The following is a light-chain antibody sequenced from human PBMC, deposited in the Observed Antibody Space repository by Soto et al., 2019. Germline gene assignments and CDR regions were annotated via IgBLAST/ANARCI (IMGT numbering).Light chain of an antibody. V-gene: IGLV1-44*01. J-gene: IGLJ2*01. CDR2: NDN. CDR1: SSNMGSNT. CDR3: AAWDGSLNHIL. Sequence: QSVLTQPPSASGTPGQGVAISCSGSSSNMGSNTVNWYQHLPGTAPKLLIYNDNQRPSGVPDRFFGSKSGTSASLAITGLQSEDEADYYCAAWDGSLNHILFGGGTQLTV.